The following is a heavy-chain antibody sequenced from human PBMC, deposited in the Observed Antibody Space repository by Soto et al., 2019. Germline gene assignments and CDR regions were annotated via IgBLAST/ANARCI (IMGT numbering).Heavy chain of an antibody. V-gene: IGHV1-18*04. J-gene: IGHJ4*02. CDR1: GYMFSSHG. D-gene: IGHD1-7*01. Sequence: ASVKVSCKASGYMFSSHGVSWVRRAPGQGLEWMGWISAYNGNTNYAQKLQGRVTMTTDTSTSTAYMELRSLRSDDTAVYYCARDSGTTSGDFDYWGQGTLVTVSS. CDR3: ARDSGTTSGDFDY. CDR2: ISAYNGNT.